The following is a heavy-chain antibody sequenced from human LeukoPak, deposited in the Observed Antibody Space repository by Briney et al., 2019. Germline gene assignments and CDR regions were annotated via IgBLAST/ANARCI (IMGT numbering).Heavy chain of an antibody. CDR1: GYTFTSYY. V-gene: IGHV1-46*01. J-gene: IGHJ4*02. CDR2: INPSGGST. Sequence: ASVKVSCKASGYTFTSYYMHWVRQAPGQGLEWMGIINPSGGSTSYAQKFQGRVTMTRDMSTSTVYMELSSLRSEDTAVYYCARGVLRYFDWLPNYFDYWGQGTLVTVSS. D-gene: IGHD3-9*01. CDR3: ARGVLRYFDWLPNYFDY.